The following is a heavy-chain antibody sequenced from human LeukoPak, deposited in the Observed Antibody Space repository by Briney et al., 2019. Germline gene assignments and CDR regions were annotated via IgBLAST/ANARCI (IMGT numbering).Heavy chain of an antibody. V-gene: IGHV4-59*01. Sequence: SETLSLTCTVSGGSISSYYWSWIRQPPGKGLEWIGYIYYSGSTNYNPSLKSRVTISVDTSKNQFSLKLSSVTAADTAVYYCARVGAVAGLRYYYYMDVWGKGTTVTISS. J-gene: IGHJ6*03. CDR3: ARVGAVAGLRYYYYMDV. D-gene: IGHD6-19*01. CDR2: IYYSGST. CDR1: GGSISSYY.